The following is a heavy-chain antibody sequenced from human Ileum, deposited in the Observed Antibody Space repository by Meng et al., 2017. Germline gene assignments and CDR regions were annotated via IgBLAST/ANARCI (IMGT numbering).Heavy chain of an antibody. V-gene: IGHV1-8*01. CDR1: GYTFTSYD. Sequence: ASVKVSCKASGYTFTSYDINWVRQATGQGLEWMGWMNPNSGNTGYAQKFQGRVTMTRYTSISTAYMELSSLRSEDTAVYYCARQPASSSGWYEGDDYWGQGTLVTVSS. CDR2: MNPNSGNT. CDR3: ARQPASSSGWYEGDDY. D-gene: IGHD6-19*01. J-gene: IGHJ4*02.